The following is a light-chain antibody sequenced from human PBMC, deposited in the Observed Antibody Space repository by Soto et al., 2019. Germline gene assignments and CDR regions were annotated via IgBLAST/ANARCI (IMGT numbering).Light chain of an antibody. Sequence: EIVLTQSPGTLSLSPGERATLSCRASQSVSSSYLAWYQQKPGQAPRLLTYGASSRATGIPDRFSGSGSGTDFTLTISRLEPEDFAVYYCQQYGTPPSTFGQGTKLEIK. V-gene: IGKV3-20*01. CDR3: QQYGTPPST. CDR1: QSVSSSY. CDR2: GAS. J-gene: IGKJ2*01.